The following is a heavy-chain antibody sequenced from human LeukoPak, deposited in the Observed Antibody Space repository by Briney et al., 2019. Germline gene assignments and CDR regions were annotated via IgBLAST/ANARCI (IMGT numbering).Heavy chain of an antibody. V-gene: IGHV1-69*04. CDR1: GYTFTSYD. Sequence: SVKVSCKASGYTFTSYDISWVRQAPGQGLEWMGRIIPILGIANYAQKFQGRVTITADKSTSTAYMELSSLRSEDTAVYYCARDHCSSTSCYEDYWGQGTLVTVSS. J-gene: IGHJ4*02. D-gene: IGHD2-2*01. CDR2: IIPILGIA. CDR3: ARDHCSSTSCYEDY.